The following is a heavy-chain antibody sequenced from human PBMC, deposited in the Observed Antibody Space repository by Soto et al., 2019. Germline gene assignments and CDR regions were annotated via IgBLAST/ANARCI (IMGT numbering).Heavy chain of an antibody. Sequence: GGSLRLSCAASGFTFSSYGMHWVRQAPGKGLEWVAVISYDGSNKYYADSVKGRFTISRDNSKNTLYLQMNSLRAEDTAVYYCAKDRRFEQLVDYWGQGTLVTVSS. CDR2: ISYDGSNK. CDR1: GFTFSSYG. V-gene: IGHV3-30*18. CDR3: AKDRRFEQLVDY. D-gene: IGHD6-6*01. J-gene: IGHJ4*02.